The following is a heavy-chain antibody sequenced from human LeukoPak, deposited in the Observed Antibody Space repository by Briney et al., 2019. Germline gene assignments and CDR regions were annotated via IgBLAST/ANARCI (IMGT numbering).Heavy chain of an antibody. Sequence: RPGGSLRLSCAASGFTFDDYGMSWVRQAPGKGLEWVSGINWNGGSTGYADSVKGRFTISRDNAKNSLYLQMNSLRAEDTALYYCARAISPRYDSSGYPPYYFDYWGQGTLVTVSS. CDR1: GFTFDDYG. CDR3: ARAISPRYDSSGYPPYYFDY. CDR2: INWNGGST. V-gene: IGHV3-20*04. D-gene: IGHD3-22*01. J-gene: IGHJ4*02.